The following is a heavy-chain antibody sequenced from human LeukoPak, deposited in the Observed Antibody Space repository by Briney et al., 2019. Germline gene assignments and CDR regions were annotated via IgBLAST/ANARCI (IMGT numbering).Heavy chain of an antibody. J-gene: IGHJ5*02. CDR2: IYYSGST. V-gene: IGHV4-39*01. CDR3: ARQGSGNYLSPVNH. CDR1: GGSISSYY. D-gene: IGHD1-26*01. Sequence: SETLSLTCTVSGGSISSYYWSWIRQPPGKGLEWIGTIYYSGSTYYNPSLKSRVTISVDTSKNQFSLKLSSVTAADTAVYYCARQGSGNYLSPVNHWGQGTLVTVSS.